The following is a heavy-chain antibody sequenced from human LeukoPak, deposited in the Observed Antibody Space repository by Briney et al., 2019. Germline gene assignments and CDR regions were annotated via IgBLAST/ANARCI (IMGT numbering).Heavy chain of an antibody. J-gene: IGHJ4*02. CDR3: ARVHSGSYPFDY. Sequence: ASVKVSCKASGYTFTSYHINWVRQATGQGLEWMGWMNPNSGNTGSAQKFQGRVTITRNTPTSTAYMELSSLRSEDTAVYYCARVHSGSYPFDYWGQGTLVTVSS. CDR1: GYTFTSYH. V-gene: IGHV1-8*03. D-gene: IGHD1-26*01. CDR2: MNPNSGNT.